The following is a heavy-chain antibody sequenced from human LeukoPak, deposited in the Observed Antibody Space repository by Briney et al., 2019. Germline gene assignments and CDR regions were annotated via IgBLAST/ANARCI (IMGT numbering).Heavy chain of an antibody. V-gene: IGHV4-59*02. Sequence: SETLSLTCSVSGASVSSYYWNWVRQTPGKGLEWIGYIYYNEKTDYGPSLKSRVTMSLDTSKNQFSLKLSSVTAADTGVYYCTREKVGASDYWGQGTLVTVSS. CDR1: GASVSSYY. CDR3: TREKVGASDY. CDR2: IYYNEKT. D-gene: IGHD1-26*01. J-gene: IGHJ4*02.